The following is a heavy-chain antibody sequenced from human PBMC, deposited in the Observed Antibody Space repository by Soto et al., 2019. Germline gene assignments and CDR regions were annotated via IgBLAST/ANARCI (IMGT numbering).Heavy chain of an antibody. CDR2: INHSGST. V-gene: IGHV4-34*01. CDR3: ARAYNWNYVWVDY. D-gene: IGHD1-7*01. CDR1: GGSFSGYY. Sequence: SETLSLTCAVYGGSFSGYYWSWIRQPPGKGLEWIGEINHSGSTNCNPSLKSRVTISVDTSKNQFSLKLSSVTAADTAVYYCARAYNWNYVWVDYWGQGTLVTVSS. J-gene: IGHJ4*02.